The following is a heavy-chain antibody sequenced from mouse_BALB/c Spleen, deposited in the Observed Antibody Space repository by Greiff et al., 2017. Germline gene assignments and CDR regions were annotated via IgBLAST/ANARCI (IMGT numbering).Heavy chain of an antibody. V-gene: IGHV14-3*02. Sequence: EVMLVESGAELVKPGASVKLSCTASGFNIKDTYMHRVKHRPEQGLEWIGRIDPANGNTKYDPKFQGKATITADTSSNTAYLQLSSLTSEDTAIYYCARNYYGSSGDAMDYWGQGTSVTVSS. D-gene: IGHD1-1*01. CDR3: ARNYYGSSGDAMDY. CDR1: GFNIKDTY. J-gene: IGHJ4*01. CDR2: IDPANGNT.